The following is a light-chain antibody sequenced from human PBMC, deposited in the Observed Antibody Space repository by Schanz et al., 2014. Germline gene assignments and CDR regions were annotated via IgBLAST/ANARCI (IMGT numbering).Light chain of an antibody. CDR1: QSIRSW. J-gene: IGKJ2*03. Sequence: DIQMTQSPSTLSAYVGDRVTITCRASQSIRSWLAWYQQKPGRAPKLLIYDTSSLESGVPSRFSGSGSGTEFTLTISSLQPEDFATYSCQHSYSPPYSFGQGTKVEIK. V-gene: IGKV1-5*01. CDR3: QHSYSPPYS. CDR2: DTS.